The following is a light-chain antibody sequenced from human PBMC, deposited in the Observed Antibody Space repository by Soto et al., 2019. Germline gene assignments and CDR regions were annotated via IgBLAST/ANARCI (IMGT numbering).Light chain of an antibody. Sequence: QSALTQPASVSGSPGQSITISCTGTSSDVGGYTYVSWYQQHPGKAPRLMIYEVSNRPSGVSNRFSGSKSGNTASLTISGLQAEDEADYYCSSYAGSNNFVVFGGGTKVTVL. CDR3: SSYAGSNNFVV. J-gene: IGLJ2*01. V-gene: IGLV2-14*01. CDR1: SSDVGGYTY. CDR2: EVS.